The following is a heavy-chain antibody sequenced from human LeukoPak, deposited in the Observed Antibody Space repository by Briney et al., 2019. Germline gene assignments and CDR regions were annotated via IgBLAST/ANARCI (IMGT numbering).Heavy chain of an antibody. CDR1: GGAFSGYY. CDR2: INHSGST. D-gene: IGHD2-2*01. V-gene: IGHV4-34*01. CDR3: ARLFPAAYYYMDV. J-gene: IGHJ6*03. Sequence: SETLSLTCAVYGGAFSGYYWSWIRQPPGKGLEWIGEINHSGSTNYNPSLKSRVTISVDTSKNQFSLKLSSVTAADTAVYYCARLFPAAYYYMDVWGKGTTVTVSS.